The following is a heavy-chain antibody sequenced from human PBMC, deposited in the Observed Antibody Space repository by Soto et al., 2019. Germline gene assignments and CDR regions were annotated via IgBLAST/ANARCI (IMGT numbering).Heavy chain of an antibody. CDR2: ISGSGGRT. V-gene: IGHV3-23*01. Sequence: EVQLLESGGGLVQPGGSLRLSCAASGFTFSSYAMNWVRQAPGKGLEWVSAISGSGGRTYYAESVKGRFTISRDNSQNTLYLQMTSLRAEDTAIYYCAKDSRVRSNAYDLGDDWGQGTLVTVSS. D-gene: IGHD3-10*01. CDR3: AKDSRVRSNAYDLGDD. J-gene: IGHJ4*02. CDR1: GFTFSSYA.